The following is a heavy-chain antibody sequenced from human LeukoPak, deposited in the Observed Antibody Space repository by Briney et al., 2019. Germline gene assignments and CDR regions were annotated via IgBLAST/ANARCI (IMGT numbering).Heavy chain of an antibody. CDR2: ISYDGSNK. Sequence: GGSLRLSCAASGFTFSSYGMHWVRQAPGKGLEWVAVISYDGSNKYYADSVKGRFTISRDNSKNTLYLQMNSLRAEDTAVYYCAKDHLRRWELPHDYWGQGTLVTVSS. D-gene: IGHD1-26*01. V-gene: IGHV3-30*18. J-gene: IGHJ4*02. CDR3: AKDHLRRWELPHDY. CDR1: GFTFSSYG.